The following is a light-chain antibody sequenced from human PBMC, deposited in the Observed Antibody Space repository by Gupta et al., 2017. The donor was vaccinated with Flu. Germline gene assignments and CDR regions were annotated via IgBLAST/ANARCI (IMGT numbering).Light chain of an antibody. CDR2: AAS. CDR3: QQSHSTRWT. CDR1: QSISSY. Sequence: PSSLSASVGDRVTITCRASQSISSYLNWYQQKPGKAPKLLIYAASSLQSGVPSRFSGSGSGTDFTLTISSLQPEDFATYYCQQSHSTRWTFGQGTKVEIK. V-gene: IGKV1-39*01. J-gene: IGKJ1*01.